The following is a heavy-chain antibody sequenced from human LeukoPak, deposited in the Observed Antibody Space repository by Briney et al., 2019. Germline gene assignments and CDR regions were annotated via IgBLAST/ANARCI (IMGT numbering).Heavy chain of an antibody. V-gene: IGHV3-23*01. D-gene: IGHD3-9*01. CDR2: ISGSDGST. J-gene: IGHJ4*02. CDR3: AKARVTTLFCFDY. CDR1: GFTFSSYA. Sequence: GGSLRLSCAASGFTFSSYAMSWVRQAPGKGLEWVSGISGSDGSTYYADSVKGRFTISRDNSKNTLYLQMNSLRDEDTAVYYCAKARVTTLFCFDYWGQGTPVTVFS.